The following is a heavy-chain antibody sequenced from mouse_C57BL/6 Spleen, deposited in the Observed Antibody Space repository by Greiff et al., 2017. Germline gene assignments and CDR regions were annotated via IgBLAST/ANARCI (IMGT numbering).Heavy chain of an antibody. CDR2: IWGGGST. Sequence: VKVVESGPGLVAPSQSLSITCTVSGFSLTSYGVDWVRQPPGKGLEWLGVIWGGGSTNYNSALMSRLSISKDNSKSQVFLKMNSLQTDDTAMYYCAKHVVYYYGSSYAYAMDYWGQGTSVTVSS. D-gene: IGHD1-1*01. CDR3: AKHVVYYYGSSYAYAMDY. V-gene: IGHV2-9*01. J-gene: IGHJ4*01. CDR1: GFSLTSYG.